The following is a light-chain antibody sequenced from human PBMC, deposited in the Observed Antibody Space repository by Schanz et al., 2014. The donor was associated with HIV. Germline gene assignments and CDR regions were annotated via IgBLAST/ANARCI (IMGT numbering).Light chain of an antibody. CDR2: GNT. CDR3: QSYDTSLSGGV. V-gene: IGLV1-40*01. J-gene: IGLJ3*02. CDR1: NSNIGAGYD. Sequence: QSVLTQPPSVSGAPGERVTISCSGSNSNIGAGYDVHWYQQFPGTAPKLLIYGNTKRPSGVPDRFSGSKSGTSASLAITGLQAEDEADYYCQSYDTSLSGGVFGGGTKLTVL.